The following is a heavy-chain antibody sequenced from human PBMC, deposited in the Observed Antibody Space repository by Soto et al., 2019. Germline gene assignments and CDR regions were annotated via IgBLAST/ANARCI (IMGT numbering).Heavy chain of an antibody. D-gene: IGHD4-17*01. CDR1: GYSFTSYW. J-gene: IGHJ5*02. CDR3: ARKNYGDYDETTNNWFDP. V-gene: IGHV5-51*07. CDR2: IYPGDSDT. Sequence: GESLKISCKGSGYSFTSYWIGWVHQMPGKGLEWMGIIYPGDSDTRYSPSFQGQVTISADKSISTAYLQWSSLKASDTAMYYCARKNYGDYDETTNNWFDPWGQETLVTVSS.